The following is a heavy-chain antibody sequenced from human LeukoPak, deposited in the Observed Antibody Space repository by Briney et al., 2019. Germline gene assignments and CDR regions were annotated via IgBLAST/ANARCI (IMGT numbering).Heavy chain of an antibody. J-gene: IGHJ6*03. D-gene: IGHD5-12*01. Sequence: GGSLRLSCAASGFTFSSYSMNWVRQAPGKGLEWVSSISSSSSYIYYADSVKGRFTISRDNAKNSLYLQMNSLRAEDTAVYYCARVATASHYYYMDVWGKGTTVTVSS. CDR2: ISSSSSYI. V-gene: IGHV3-21*01. CDR3: ARVATASHYYYMDV. CDR1: GFTFSSYS.